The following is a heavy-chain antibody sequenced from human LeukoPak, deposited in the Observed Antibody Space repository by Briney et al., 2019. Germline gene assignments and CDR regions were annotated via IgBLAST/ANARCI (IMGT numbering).Heavy chain of an antibody. J-gene: IGHJ6*03. CDR2: FIPIFGTA. CDR1: GGTLSSYA. D-gene: IGHD2-15*01. CDR3: ARGRGYCSGGSCYLEPYYYYYMDV. Sequence: GASAKVSCKASGGTLSSYATSWVPHAPGQGLEWMGGFIPIFGTANSTQKSQGRDTITADESTSTAYMELSSLRSEDTAVYYCARGRGYCSGGSCYLEPYYYYYMDVWGKGTTVTVSS. V-gene: IGHV1-69*13.